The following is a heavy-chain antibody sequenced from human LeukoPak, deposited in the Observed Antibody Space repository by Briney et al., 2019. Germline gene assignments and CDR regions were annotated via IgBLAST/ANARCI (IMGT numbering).Heavy chain of an antibody. CDR2: INPSGGST. CDR3: ARGIAAGRDAFDI. J-gene: IGHJ3*02. Sequence: ASVKVSCKASGYAFTSYYMHWVRQAPGQGLEWMGIINPSGGSTSYAQKFQGRVTMTRDMSTSTVYMELSSLRSEDTAVYYCARGIAAGRDAFDIWGQGTMVTVSS. D-gene: IGHD6-13*01. CDR1: GYAFTSYY. V-gene: IGHV1-46*01.